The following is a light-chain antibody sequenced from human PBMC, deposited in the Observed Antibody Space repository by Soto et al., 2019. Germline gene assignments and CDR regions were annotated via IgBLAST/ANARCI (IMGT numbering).Light chain of an antibody. J-gene: IGKJ1*01. CDR3: QQYNNWWT. Sequence: EIVMTQSPATLSVSPGERATLSCRASQSVSSNLAWYQQKPGQAPSLLIYGASARATGVPARFSGSGSGTEFTLTISRLQSEDFAVYYCQQYNNWWTFGQGTKVDIK. CDR1: QSVSSN. V-gene: IGKV3-15*01. CDR2: GAS.